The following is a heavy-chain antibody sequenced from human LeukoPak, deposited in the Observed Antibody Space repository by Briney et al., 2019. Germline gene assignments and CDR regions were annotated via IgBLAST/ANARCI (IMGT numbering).Heavy chain of an antibody. Sequence: GGSLSLSCEASGRSYTNYARMWVRPAAGKGRQWISTLTGYDRAYYAGSGEGRFIISRDISKTTLFLQMYSLRAEDTTVYYDAKGAAAGKVDWFDPWGEGTLVTVSS. CDR1: GRSYTNYA. V-gene: IGHV3-23*01. D-gene: IGHD6-13*01. CDR3: AKGAAAGKVDWFDP. CDR2: LTGYDRA. J-gene: IGHJ5*02.